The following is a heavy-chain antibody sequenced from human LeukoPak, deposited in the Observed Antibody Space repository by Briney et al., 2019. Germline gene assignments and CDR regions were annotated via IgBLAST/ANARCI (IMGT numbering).Heavy chain of an antibody. CDR2: INHSGST. Sequence: PSETLSLTCAVYGGSFSGYYWSWIRQPPGKGLEWIGEINHSGSTNYNPSLKSRVTISLDTSKNQFSLKLSSVTAADTAVYYCARHTVRAAAGTYYYYYYMDVWGKGTTVTISS. D-gene: IGHD6-13*01. CDR1: GGSFSGYY. CDR3: ARHTVRAAAGTYYYYYYMDV. V-gene: IGHV4-34*01. J-gene: IGHJ6*03.